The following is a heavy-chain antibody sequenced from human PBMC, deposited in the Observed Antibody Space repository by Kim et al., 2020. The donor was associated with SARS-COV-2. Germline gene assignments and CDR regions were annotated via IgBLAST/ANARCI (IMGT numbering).Heavy chain of an antibody. D-gene: IGHD3-22*01. V-gene: IGHV1-46*01. Sequence: ASVKVSCKASGYTFTSYYMHWVRQAPGQGLEWMGIINPSGGSTSYAQKFQGRVTMTRDTSTSTVYMELSSLRSEDTAVYYCARDATTYDSSAPPGDYWGQGTLVTVSS. CDR3: ARDATTYDSSAPPGDY. CDR1: GYTFTSYY. J-gene: IGHJ4*02. CDR2: INPSGGST.